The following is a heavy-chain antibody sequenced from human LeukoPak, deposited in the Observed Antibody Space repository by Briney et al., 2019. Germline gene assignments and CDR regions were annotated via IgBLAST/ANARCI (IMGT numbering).Heavy chain of an antibody. CDR3: AKVDKPLQAGPDY. CDR2: ISGSGGST. J-gene: IGHJ4*02. D-gene: IGHD1-1*01. Sequence: PGGSLRLSCAASGFTFSSYAMSWVRQAPGKGLEWVSAISGSGGSTYYAGSVKGRFTISRDNSKDTLYLQMNSLRAEDTAVYYCAKVDKPLQAGPDYWGQGTLVTVSS. V-gene: IGHV3-23*01. CDR1: GFTFSSYA.